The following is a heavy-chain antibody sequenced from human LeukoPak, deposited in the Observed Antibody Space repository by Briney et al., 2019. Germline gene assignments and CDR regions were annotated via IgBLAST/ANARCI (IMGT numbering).Heavy chain of an antibody. J-gene: IGHJ6*03. V-gene: IGHV4-38-2*02. CDR3: ARGTYGYYMDV. CDR1: NYSISNSLY. CDR2: IYRSGST. D-gene: IGHD4-17*01. Sequence: SEPLSLTCSGSNYSISNSLYWGWLRQPPGKGQEWIGSIYRSGSTFYNPSLKSRVTISLGTSKNQFSLKLSSVTAADTAVYFCARGTYGYYMDVWGKGTTVTVSS.